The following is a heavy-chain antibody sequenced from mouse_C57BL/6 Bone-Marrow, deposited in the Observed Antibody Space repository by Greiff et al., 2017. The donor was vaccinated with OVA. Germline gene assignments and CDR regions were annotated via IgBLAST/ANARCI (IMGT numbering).Heavy chain of an antibody. J-gene: IGHJ2*01. CDR2: IDPSDSYT. V-gene: IGHV1-59*01. CDR1: GYTFTSYW. CDR3: AKSYRDY. Sequence: VQLQQSGAELVRPGTSVKLSCKASGYTFTSYWMHWVKQRPGQGLEWIGVIDPSDSYTNYNQKFKGKATMTVDTSSSTAYMQLSSLTSENSAVYYCAKSYRDYCGQGTTLTVSS.